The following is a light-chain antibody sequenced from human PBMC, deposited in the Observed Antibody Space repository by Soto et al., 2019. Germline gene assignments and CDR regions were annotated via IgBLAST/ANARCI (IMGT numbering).Light chain of an antibody. Sequence: DLVMTQTPLSLSVTPGQSASISCKSSQRLIYSDGKTYLSWYLQKAGQPPQLLIYAVANRISGVPDRFSGSGSETDFTLKISRVEAEDVGIYYCTQSLQLPYTFGQGTKLEIK. CDR2: AVA. V-gene: IGKV2D-29*01. CDR3: TQSLQLPYT. CDR1: QRLIYSDGKTY. J-gene: IGKJ2*01.